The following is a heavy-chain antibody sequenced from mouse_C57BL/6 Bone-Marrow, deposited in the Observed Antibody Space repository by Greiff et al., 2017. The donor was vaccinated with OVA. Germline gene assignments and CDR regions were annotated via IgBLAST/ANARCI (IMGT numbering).Heavy chain of an antibody. CDR1: GYTFTSYW. V-gene: IGHV1-55*01. D-gene: IGHD5-2*01. Sequence: VQLQESGAELVKPGASVKMSCKASGYTFTSYWITWVKQRPGQGLEWIGDIYPGSGSTNYNEKFKSKATLTVDTSSSTAYMQLSSLTSEDSAVYYCAKGGIYAMDYWGQGTSVTVSS. CDR3: AKGGIYAMDY. J-gene: IGHJ4*01. CDR2: IYPGSGST.